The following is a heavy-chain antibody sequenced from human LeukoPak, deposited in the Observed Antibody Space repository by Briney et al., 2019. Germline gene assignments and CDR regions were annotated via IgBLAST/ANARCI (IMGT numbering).Heavy chain of an antibody. Sequence: GGSLRLSCAASGFTVSSNYMSWVRQAPGKGLEWVSVIYSGGSTYYADSVKGRFTISRHNSKNTLYLQMNSLGAEDTAVYYCARELWGGAFDIWGQGTMVTVSS. V-gene: IGHV3-53*04. CDR2: IYSGGST. J-gene: IGHJ3*02. D-gene: IGHD3-16*01. CDR3: ARELWGGAFDI. CDR1: GFTVSSNY.